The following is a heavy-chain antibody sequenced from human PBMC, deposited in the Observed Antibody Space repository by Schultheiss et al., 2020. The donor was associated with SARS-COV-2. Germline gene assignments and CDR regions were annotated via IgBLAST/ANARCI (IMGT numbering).Heavy chain of an antibody. J-gene: IGHJ5*02. CDR3: ARTRVYGDYGWFDP. CDR2: ISAYNGNT. V-gene: IGHV1-18*01. Sequence: ASVKVSCKASGGTFSSYGISWVRQAPGQGLEWMGWISAYNGNTNYAQKLQGRVTMTTDTSTSTAYMELRSLRSDDTAVYYCARTRVYGDYGWFDPWGQGTLVTVSS. CDR1: GGTFSSYG. D-gene: IGHD4-17*01.